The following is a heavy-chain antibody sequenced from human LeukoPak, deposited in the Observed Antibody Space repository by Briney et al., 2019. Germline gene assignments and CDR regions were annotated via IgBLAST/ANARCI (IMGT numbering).Heavy chain of an antibody. Sequence: SETLSLTCTVSGGSMTTHLWNWTRQTPGKGLEWIGYVFDSGRTKENPSLKSRVTLSADTSKNQLSLRLSSVTAADTAVYYCTTIKRGNIFGYFDFWGQGILVTVSS. D-gene: IGHD5-18*01. V-gene: IGHV4-59*11. CDR1: GGSMTTHL. J-gene: IGHJ4*02. CDR2: VFDSGRT. CDR3: TTIKRGNIFGYFDF.